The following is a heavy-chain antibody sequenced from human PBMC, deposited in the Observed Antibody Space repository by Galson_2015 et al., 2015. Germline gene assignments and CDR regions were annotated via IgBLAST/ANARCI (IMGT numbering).Heavy chain of an antibody. V-gene: IGHV1-18*04. Sequence: SVKVSCKASGYTFTSYGISWVRQAPGQGLEWMGWISAYNGNTNYAQKLQGRVTMTTDTSTSTAYMELRSPRSDDTAVYYCARVGDFDCGGDCSPDYWGQGTLVTVSS. J-gene: IGHJ4*02. CDR3: ARVGDFDCGGDCSPDY. D-gene: IGHD2-21*02. CDR1: GYTFTSYG. CDR2: ISAYNGNT.